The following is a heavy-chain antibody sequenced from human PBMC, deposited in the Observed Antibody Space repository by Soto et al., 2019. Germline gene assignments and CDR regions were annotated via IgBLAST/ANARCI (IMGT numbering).Heavy chain of an antibody. CDR3: ARLVYDTRLNYMYFDF. CDR2: IFHDGTA. D-gene: IGHD2-8*01. J-gene: IGHJ4*02. V-gene: IGHV4-4*02. Sequence: SETLSLSCPVSAVSISSGNWWTWFRQTPQRGLEYVGEIFHDGTANYYPSFERRVAISVDTSKNQFSLKLTSVTAADTAIYFCARLVYDTRLNYMYFDFWGQGALVTVSS. CDR1: AVSISSGNW.